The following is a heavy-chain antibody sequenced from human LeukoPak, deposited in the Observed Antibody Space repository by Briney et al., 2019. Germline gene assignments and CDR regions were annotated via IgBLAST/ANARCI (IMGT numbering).Heavy chain of an antibody. CDR2: ISGSGGST. CDR3: AKARWAPTYYDY. V-gene: IGHV3-23*01. Sequence: GGSLRLSCAASGFTFSSYAMSWVRQAPGKGLEWVSAISGSGGSTYYADSVKGRFTISSDNSKNTLYLQMNSLRAEDTAVYYCAKARWAPTYYDYWGQGTLVTVSS. D-gene: IGHD4-23*01. J-gene: IGHJ4*02. CDR1: GFTFSSYA.